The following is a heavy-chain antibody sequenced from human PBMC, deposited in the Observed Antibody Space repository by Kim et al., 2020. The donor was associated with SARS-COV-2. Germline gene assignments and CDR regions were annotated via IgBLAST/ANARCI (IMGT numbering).Heavy chain of an antibody. Sequence: SGGSTSYAKKFQGRVTMTRDTSTSTVYMELSSLRSEDTAVYYCARDWSDPWGQGTLVTVSS. CDR2: SGGST. D-gene: IGHD3-3*01. V-gene: IGHV1-46*01. J-gene: IGHJ5*02. CDR3: ARDWSDP.